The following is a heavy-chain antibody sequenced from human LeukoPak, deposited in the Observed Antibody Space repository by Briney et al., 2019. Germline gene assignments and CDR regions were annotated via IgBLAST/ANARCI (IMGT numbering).Heavy chain of an antibody. V-gene: IGHV3-30-3*01. Sequence: GGSLRLSCAASGFTFSNAWMSWVRQAPGKGLEWVAVISYDGSNKYYADSVKGRFTISRDNSKNTLYLQMNSLRAEDTAVYYCARGKLLWFGELYSHFDYWGQGTLVTVSS. D-gene: IGHD3-10*01. J-gene: IGHJ4*02. CDR2: ISYDGSNK. CDR1: GFTFSNAW. CDR3: ARGKLLWFGELYSHFDY.